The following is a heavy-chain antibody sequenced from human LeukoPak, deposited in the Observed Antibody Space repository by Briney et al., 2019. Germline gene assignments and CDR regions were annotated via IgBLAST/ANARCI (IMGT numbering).Heavy chain of an antibody. CDR3: ARVFYDFWSGPDRLYYYYGMDV. CDR2: IYYSGST. V-gene: IGHV4-59*01. J-gene: IGHJ6*02. Sequence: SETLSLTCTVSGGSISSYYWSWIRQPPGKGLEWIGYIYYSGSTNYNPSLKSRVTISVDTSKNQFSLKLSSVTAADTAVYYCARVFYDFWSGPDRLYYYYGMDVWGQGTTVTVSS. CDR1: GGSISSYY. D-gene: IGHD3-3*01.